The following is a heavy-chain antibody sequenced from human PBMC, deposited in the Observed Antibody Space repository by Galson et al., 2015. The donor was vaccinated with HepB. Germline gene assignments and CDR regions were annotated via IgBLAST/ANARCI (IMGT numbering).Heavy chain of an antibody. V-gene: IGHV3-33*07. D-gene: IGHD6-19*01. CDR3: ARESLSSAWYTLDY. Sequence: SLRLSCAASGFDFSRHGMYWVRQVPGKGLEWVTVIWRDGRNQYYADPVKGRFTISRDNSKNTLYLQMNSLTVEDTAVYYCARESLSSAWYTLDYWGQGILVTVSS. J-gene: IGHJ4*02. CDR1: GFDFSRHG. CDR2: IWRDGRNQ.